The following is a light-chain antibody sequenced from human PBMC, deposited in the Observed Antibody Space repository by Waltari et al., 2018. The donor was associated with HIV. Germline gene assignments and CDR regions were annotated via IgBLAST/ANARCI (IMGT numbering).Light chain of an antibody. CDR2: WAS. V-gene: IGKV4-1*01. Sequence: DIVMTQSPDSLAVSLGERATINCKSSQSVLFSSNNKNYLAWYQQKPRQPPKLLIYWASTRASGVPERFSGSGSGTDFTLTISSLQAEDVAIYYCQQYLNTPWTFGQGTKVEVK. CDR1: QSVLFSSNNKNY. CDR3: QQYLNTPWT. J-gene: IGKJ1*01.